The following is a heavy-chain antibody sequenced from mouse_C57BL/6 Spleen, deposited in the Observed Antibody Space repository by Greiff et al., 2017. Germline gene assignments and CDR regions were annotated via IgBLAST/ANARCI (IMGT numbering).Heavy chain of an antibody. Sequence: QVQLQQSGAELVKPGASVKLSCKASGYTFTEYTIHWVKQRSGQGLEWIGWFYPGSGNTYYNEKFKGKATLTAEKSSSTAYMQLSSLTSEDSAVYFCARMEDYDFSWFAYWGQGTLVTVSA. CDR2: FYPGSGNT. J-gene: IGHJ3*01. CDR1: GYTFTEYT. D-gene: IGHD2-4*01. CDR3: ARMEDYDFSWFAY. V-gene: IGHV1-62-2*01.